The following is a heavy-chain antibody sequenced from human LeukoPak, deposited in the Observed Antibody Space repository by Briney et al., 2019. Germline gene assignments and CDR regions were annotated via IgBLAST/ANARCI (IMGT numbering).Heavy chain of an antibody. V-gene: IGHV3-48*01. CDR2: ISSSSSTI. D-gene: IGHD4-17*01. CDR3: ARGGAYRTYGDYSPFDF. CDR1: GFTFSSYS. Sequence: QPGGSLRLSCAAPGFTFSSYSMNWVRQAPGKGLEWVSYISSSSSTIYYADSVKGRFTISRDNAKNTLYLQMNSLRAEDTAVYYCARGGAYRTYGDYSPFDFWGQGTLVTVSS. J-gene: IGHJ5*01.